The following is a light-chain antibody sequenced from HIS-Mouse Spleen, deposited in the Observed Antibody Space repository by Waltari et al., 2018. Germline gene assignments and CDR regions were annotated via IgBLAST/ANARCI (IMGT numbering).Light chain of an antibody. CDR2: WNN. Sequence: QSVLTQPPSASGTPGQRVTIACSGSSSNIGSNYVYWYQQLPGTAPKLLPYWNNQRPSGVPVRVSGSKSGTSASLAICGLRSEDEADYYCAAWDDSLSGPWVFGGGTKLTVL. J-gene: IGLJ3*02. V-gene: IGLV1-47*01. CDR3: AAWDDSLSGPWV. CDR1: SSNIGSNY.